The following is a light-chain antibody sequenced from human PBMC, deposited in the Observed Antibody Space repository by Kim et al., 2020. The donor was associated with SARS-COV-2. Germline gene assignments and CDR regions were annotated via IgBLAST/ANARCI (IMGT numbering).Light chain of an antibody. Sequence: DIQLTQSPSSLSASVGDRVTITCRASQTISTYLNWYQQKPGKGPSLLIYAASTLPDGVPPRFSGSGSGADFTLTITNLHPEDLATYYCQQTYGSPFTFGRGTKLEI. V-gene: IGKV1-39*01. J-gene: IGKJ2*01. CDR2: AAS. CDR3: QQTYGSPFT. CDR1: QTISTY.